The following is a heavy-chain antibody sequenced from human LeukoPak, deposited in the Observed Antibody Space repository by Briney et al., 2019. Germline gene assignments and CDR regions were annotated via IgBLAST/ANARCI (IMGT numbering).Heavy chain of an antibody. D-gene: IGHD3-22*01. CDR2: IYYTGRT. J-gene: IGHJ3*02. V-gene: IGHV4-30-4*01. CDR3: AGRFERRRRYYYDSSGYYSAFDI. Sequence: SETLSLTCIVSGGSISSGDFHWSWVRQPPGKGLEWIGYIYYTGRTYYNPSLKSRVTISVDTSKNQFSLKLSSVTAADTAVYYRAGRFERRRRYYYDSSGYYSAFDIWGQGTMVTVSS. CDR1: GGSISSGDFH.